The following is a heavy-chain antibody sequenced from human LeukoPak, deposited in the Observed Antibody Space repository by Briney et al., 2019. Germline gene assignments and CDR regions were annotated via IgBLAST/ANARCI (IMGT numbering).Heavy chain of an antibody. J-gene: IGHJ6*03. CDR3: ARDSFPIRYFDWLLYKGGYYYYMDV. V-gene: IGHV3-21*01. Sequence: SGGSLRLSCAASGFTFSSYSMNWVRQAPGKGLEWVSSISSSSSYIYYADSVKGRFTISRDNAKNSLYLQMNSLRAEDTAVYYCARDSFPIRYFDWLLYKGGYYYYMDVWGKGTTVTISS. CDR2: ISSSSSYI. D-gene: IGHD3-9*01. CDR1: GFTFSSYS.